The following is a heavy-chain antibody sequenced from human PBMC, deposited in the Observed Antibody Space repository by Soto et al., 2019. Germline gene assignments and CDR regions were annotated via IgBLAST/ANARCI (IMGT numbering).Heavy chain of an antibody. CDR3: SGGAGDAF. V-gene: IGHV3-7*01. CDR1: ESTISRDW. J-gene: IGHJ4*02. CDR2: TNQDGSEK. Sequence: EVHLVESGGGLVQTGGSLRLSCAISESTISRDWMNWVRQAPGKGLEWVAHTNQDGSEKYYADSVKGRFTIFRDNAKKSLYLQMTSLRAGDTAMYPCSGGAGDAFWGQGTLVPVSS. D-gene: IGHD3-16*01.